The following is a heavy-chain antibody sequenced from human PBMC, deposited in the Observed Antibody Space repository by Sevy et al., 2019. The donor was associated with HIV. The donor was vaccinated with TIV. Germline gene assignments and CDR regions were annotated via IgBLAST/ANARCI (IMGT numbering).Heavy chain of an antibody. Sequence: ASVKVSCKVSGHTLSEFAMHWVRLAPGKGLEWMGTFDPEDGKTLHAQKFQGRVTMTEDTSTDTAYMEVNNLRSEDTAVYYCATTKDNYDSSGYPFDYWGQGTLVTVSS. CDR3: ATTKDNYDSSGYPFDY. D-gene: IGHD3-22*01. V-gene: IGHV1-24*01. J-gene: IGHJ4*02. CDR2: FDPEDGKT. CDR1: GHTLSEFA.